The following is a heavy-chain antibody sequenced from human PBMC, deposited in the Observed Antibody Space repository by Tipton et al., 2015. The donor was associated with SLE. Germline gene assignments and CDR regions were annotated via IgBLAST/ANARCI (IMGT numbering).Heavy chain of an antibody. CDR2: IYHSGST. Sequence: TLSLTCAVSGYSISSGYYWGWIRQPPGKGLEWIGSIYHSGSTYYNPSLKSRVTISVDTSKNQFSLKLSSVTAADTAVYYCARGGEAAAGKALTYWGQGTLVTVSS. CDR3: ARGGEAAAGKALTY. J-gene: IGHJ4*02. CDR1: GYSISSGYY. V-gene: IGHV4-38-2*01. D-gene: IGHD6-13*01.